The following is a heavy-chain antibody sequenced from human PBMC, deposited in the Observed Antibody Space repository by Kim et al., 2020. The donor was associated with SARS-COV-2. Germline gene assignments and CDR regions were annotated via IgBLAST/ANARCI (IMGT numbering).Heavy chain of an antibody. J-gene: IGHJ4*02. CDR3: AREGYSSSWVVDY. V-gene: IGHV4-59*01. D-gene: IGHD6-13*01. Sequence: YNPALKSRVTISVDTSKNQCSLQLSSVTAADPAVYYCAREGYSSSWVVDYWGQGTLVTVSS.